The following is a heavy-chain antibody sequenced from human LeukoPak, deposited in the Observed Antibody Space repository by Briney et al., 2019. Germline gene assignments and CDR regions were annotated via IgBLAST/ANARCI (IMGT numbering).Heavy chain of an antibody. J-gene: IGHJ4*02. CDR2: IYYSGST. V-gene: IGHV4-59*08. CDR1: GGSITSYY. CDR3: ATTRRHSTFDY. D-gene: IGHD6-13*01. Sequence: PSETLSLTCTVSGGSITSYYWTWIRQPPGKGLEWIGYIYYSGSTNYNPSLKSRVTISVDTSKNQFSLKLSSVTAADTAVYYCATTRRHSTFDYWGQGTLVTVSS.